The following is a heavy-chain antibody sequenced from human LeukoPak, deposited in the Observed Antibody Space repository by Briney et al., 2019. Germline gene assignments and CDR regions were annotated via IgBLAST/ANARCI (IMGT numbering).Heavy chain of an antibody. CDR3: ARLYCRGSNCHSYFEH. V-gene: IGHV7-4-1*02. CDR1: GYSFTNYT. D-gene: IGHD2-15*01. J-gene: IGHJ4*02. CDR2: INTKTANP. Sequence: GASVKISCKTSGYSFTNYTMNWVRQAPGQGLEWMGWINTKTANPTYAQGFTGRFVFSVDTSVTTAYLQITRLTAEDTAVYYCARLYCRGSNCHSYFEHWGQGTLVTVSS.